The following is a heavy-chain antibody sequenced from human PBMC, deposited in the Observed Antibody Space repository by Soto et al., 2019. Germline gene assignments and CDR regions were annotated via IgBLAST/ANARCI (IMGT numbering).Heavy chain of an antibody. D-gene: IGHD3-3*01. CDR2: INPNSGGT. CDR3: ARDPTYYEPWSGYYSSDGMDV. V-gene: IGHV1-2*04. Sequence: ASVKVSCKASGYTFTGYYMHWVRQAPGQGLEWMGWINPNSGGTNYAQKFQGWVTMTRDTSISTAYTELSRLRSDDTAVYYCARDPTYYEPWSGYYSSDGMDVCGQRHTVTVSS. J-gene: IGHJ6*02. CDR1: GYTFTGYY.